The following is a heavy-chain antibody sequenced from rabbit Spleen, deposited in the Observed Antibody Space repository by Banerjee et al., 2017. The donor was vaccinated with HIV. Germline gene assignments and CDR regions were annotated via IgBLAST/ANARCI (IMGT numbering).Heavy chain of an antibody. V-gene: IGHV1S40*01. Sequence: QSLEESGGDLVKPGASLTLTCTASGFSFSGSHYMCWVRQAPGKGLEWIACISSGSSGRTYYASWAKGRFTISKTSSTTVTLQLTSLTAADTATYFCARDNGSGHYIDVYLDLWGQGTLVTVS. CDR2: ISSGSSGRT. CDR3: ARDNGSGHYIDVYLDL. CDR1: GFSFSGSHY. D-gene: IGHD1-1*01. J-gene: IGHJ4*01.